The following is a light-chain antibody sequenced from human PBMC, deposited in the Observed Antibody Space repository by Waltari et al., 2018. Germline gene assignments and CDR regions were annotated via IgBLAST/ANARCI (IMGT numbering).Light chain of an antibody. V-gene: IGLV2-14*01. CDR2: DVS. J-gene: IGLJ2*01. CDR1: SSDGGGYNY. CDR3: SSYTSSSTVV. Sequence: QSALTQPASVSGSPGQSITLPCTRTSSDGGGYNYVSWYQQHPGKAPKLMIYDVSKRPSGVSNRFSGSKSGNTASLTISGLQAEDEADYYCSSYTSSSTVVFGGGTKLTVL.